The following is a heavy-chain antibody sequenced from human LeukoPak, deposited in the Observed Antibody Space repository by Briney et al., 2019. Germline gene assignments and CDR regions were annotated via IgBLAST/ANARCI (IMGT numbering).Heavy chain of an antibody. CDR3: ARVRAGYYCDN. CDR2: TASSGGTI. V-gene: IGHV3-48*02. Sequence: GGSPRLSCAAFGFTFSSYSMNWVRQAPGKGLEWLSYTASSGGTIYYADSVKGRFTISRDNAKNSLYLQMYSLRDEDTAVYYCARVRAGYYCDNWGQGTLVTVSS. CDR1: GFTFSSYS. J-gene: IGHJ4*02.